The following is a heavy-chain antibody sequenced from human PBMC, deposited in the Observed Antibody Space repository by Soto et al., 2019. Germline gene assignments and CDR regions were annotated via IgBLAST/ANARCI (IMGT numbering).Heavy chain of an antibody. V-gene: IGHV3-64*01. Sequence: EVQLAESGGGMVQPGGSLRLSCVASGFTFSSYDMHWVRQAPGKGLEYVSSISSNGGTTYYGNSVKGRFTISRDNSKNTLYLQMGSLRAEDMAVYVSRVSGNYDYWGQGTLVTVSS. CDR2: ISSNGGTT. CDR3: RVSGNYDY. D-gene: IGHD1-7*01. CDR1: GFTFSSYD. J-gene: IGHJ4*02.